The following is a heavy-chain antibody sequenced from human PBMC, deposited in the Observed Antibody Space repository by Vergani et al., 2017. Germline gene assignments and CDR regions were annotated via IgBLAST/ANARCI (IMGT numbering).Heavy chain of an antibody. CDR2: ISYDGTQK. Sequence: QVHLVESGGGVVQPGRSLRLSCVVSGFTSRYYGMHWVRQAPGKGLEWVAVISYDGTQKYYADSVKGRFTISRDNSTSTLYLQMNSLRTEDTAVYYCATKSCGTPGCQIGYFREWGQGTLVTVSS. CDR1: GFTSRYYG. V-gene: IGHV3-30*03. D-gene: IGHD1-1*01. CDR3: ATKSCGTPGCQIGYFRE. J-gene: IGHJ1*01.